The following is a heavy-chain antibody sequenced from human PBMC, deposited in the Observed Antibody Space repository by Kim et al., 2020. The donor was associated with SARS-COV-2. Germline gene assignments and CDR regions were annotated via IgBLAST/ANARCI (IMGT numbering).Heavy chain of an antibody. Sequence: GGSLRLSCSASGFTFSDYYMSWIRQAPGKGLEWISYISSNTAYTNYADSVKGRFTISRDNAQNSLYLQMNSLRAEDTAVYYCAREIIRGLIIMHAFDIWG. CDR2: ISSNTAYT. CDR3: AREIIRGLIIMHAFDI. D-gene: IGHD3-10*01. CDR1: GFTFSDYY. J-gene: IGHJ3*02. V-gene: IGHV3-11*05.